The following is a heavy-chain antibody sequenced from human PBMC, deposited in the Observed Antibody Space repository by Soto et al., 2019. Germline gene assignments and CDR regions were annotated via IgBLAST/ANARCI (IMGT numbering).Heavy chain of an antibody. CDR3: AGRCDGTNCLAHFDY. CDR1: GGTFNNYV. Sequence: QVQLVQSGAEVKKPGSSVKVSCRASGGTFNNYVINWVRQAPGQGLEWMAGIIPIFGTPHYAQKFQGRVTITAEKSTSTAYMELNSLRSEDTSVYYCAGRCDGTNCLAHFDYWGQGTLVTVSS. CDR2: IIPIFGTP. J-gene: IGHJ4*02. V-gene: IGHV1-69*06. D-gene: IGHD2-2*01.